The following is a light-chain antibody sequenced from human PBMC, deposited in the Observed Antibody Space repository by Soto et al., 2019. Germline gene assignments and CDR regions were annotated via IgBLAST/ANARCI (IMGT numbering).Light chain of an antibody. J-gene: IGKJ3*01. CDR3: QQYGSSPDS. CDR1: QSVSSSY. CDR2: GAS. V-gene: IGKV3-20*01. Sequence: EIVLTQSPGTLSLSPGERATLSCRASQSVSSSYLAWYQQTPGQAPRLLIYGASSRATGIPDRFSGSGSGTDLTLTISRLEPEDFAVYYCQQYGSSPDSFGPWTKVDIK.